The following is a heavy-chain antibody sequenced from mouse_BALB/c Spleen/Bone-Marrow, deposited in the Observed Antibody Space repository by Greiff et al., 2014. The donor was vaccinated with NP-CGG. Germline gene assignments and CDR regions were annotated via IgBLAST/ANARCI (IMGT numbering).Heavy chain of an antibody. V-gene: IGHV14-3*02. D-gene: IGHD2-1*01. CDR3: ARYGNYCYAMDY. Sequence: DVQLQESGAELVKPGASVKLSCTASGFNIKDTYMHWVKQRPEQGLEWIGRIDSANGNTKYDPKFQGKATITADTSSNTAYLQLSSLTSEDTAVYYCARYGNYCYAMDYWGQGTSVTVSS. J-gene: IGHJ4*01. CDR1: GFNIKDTY. CDR2: IDSANGNT.